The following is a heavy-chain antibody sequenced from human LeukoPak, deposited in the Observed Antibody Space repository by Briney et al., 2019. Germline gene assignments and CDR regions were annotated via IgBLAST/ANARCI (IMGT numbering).Heavy chain of an antibody. J-gene: IGHJ4*02. CDR1: GFSVSPST. CDR2: LSSNGYNT. V-gene: IGHV3-64*01. D-gene: IGHD3-22*01. CDR3: ARRSAGYDY. Sequence: GGSLRLSCAASGFSVSPSTMHWVRQAPGKGLECVSALSSNGYNTYYANSVRDRFTISRDSSKNTLYRQMDSLRPEDMAVYYCARRSAGYDYWGQGTLVTVSS.